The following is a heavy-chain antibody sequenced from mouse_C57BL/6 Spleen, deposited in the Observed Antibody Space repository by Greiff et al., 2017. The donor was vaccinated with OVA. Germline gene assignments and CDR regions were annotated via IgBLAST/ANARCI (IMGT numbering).Heavy chain of an antibody. Sequence: VHLVESGPGLVAPSQSLSITCTVSGFSLTSYAISWVRQPPGKGLEWLGVIWTGGGTNYNSALKSRLSISKDNSKSQVFLIMNSLQADDTARYCCASMITSWYFDVWGTGTTVTVSA. CDR3: ASMITSWYFDV. V-gene: IGHV2-9-1*01. J-gene: IGHJ1*03. CDR2: IWTGGGT. D-gene: IGHD2-4*01. CDR1: GFSLTSYA.